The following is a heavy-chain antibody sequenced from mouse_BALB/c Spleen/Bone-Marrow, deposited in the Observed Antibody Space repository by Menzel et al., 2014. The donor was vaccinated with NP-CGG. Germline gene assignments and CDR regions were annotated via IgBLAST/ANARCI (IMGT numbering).Heavy chain of an antibody. CDR2: IYPYNGVT. D-gene: IGHD2-1*01. CDR3: ASGLWGNYYFDY. Sequence: DVKLQESGPELVKPGASVKMSCKASGYTFTDYNIHWVKQSHGKSLEWIGYIYPYNGVTGYNQKFKTKATLTVDNSSITAYMELRSLTSEDSAVYYCASGLWGNYYFDYWGQGTTLTVSS. CDR1: GYTFTDYN. V-gene: IGHV1S29*02. J-gene: IGHJ2*01.